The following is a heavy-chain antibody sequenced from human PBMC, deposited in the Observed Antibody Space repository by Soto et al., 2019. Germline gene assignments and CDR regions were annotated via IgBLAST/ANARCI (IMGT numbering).Heavy chain of an antibody. D-gene: IGHD4-17*01. J-gene: IGHJ4*02. Sequence: EVQLVESGGGLVQPGRSLRLSCAAPGFTFDDYAMHWVRQGPGKGLEWVSSISWNSGNLGYADSVKGRFTISRDNAKNSVYLQMNSLRGEDTALYYCAKGASATVFAFNDYWGQGTLVTVSS. CDR2: ISWNSGNL. V-gene: IGHV3-9*01. CDR3: AKGASATVFAFNDY. CDR1: GFTFDDYA.